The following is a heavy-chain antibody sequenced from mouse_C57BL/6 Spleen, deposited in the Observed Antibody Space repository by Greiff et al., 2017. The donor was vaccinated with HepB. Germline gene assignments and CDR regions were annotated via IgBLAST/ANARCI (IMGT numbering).Heavy chain of an antibody. CDR1: GFTFSDYG. V-gene: IGHV5-17*01. CDR3: ARPGITTNYYAMDY. CDR2: ISSGSSTI. D-gene: IGHD5-2*01. J-gene: IGHJ4*01. Sequence: DVMLVESGGGLVKPGGSLKLSCAASGFTFSDYGMHWVRQAPEKGLEWVAYISSGSSTIYYADTVKGRFTISRDNAKNTLFLQMTSLRSEDTAMYYCARPGITTNYYAMDYWGQGTSVTVSS.